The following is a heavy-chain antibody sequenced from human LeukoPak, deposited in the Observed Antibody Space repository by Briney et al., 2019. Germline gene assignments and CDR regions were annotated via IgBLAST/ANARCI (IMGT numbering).Heavy chain of an antibody. D-gene: IGHD1-26*01. CDR2: IGNTAGTT. CDR3: AKTMGAIDHDY. CDR1: GFTFSSFA. V-gene: IGHV3-23*01. J-gene: IGHJ4*02. Sequence: GGSLRLSCAASGFTFSSFAMSWVRQAPGKGLEWVSTIGNTAGTTYYADSVKGRFTISRDNSKNTLYLQMNSLGAEDTAVYFCAKTMGAIDHDYWGQGTLVTVSS.